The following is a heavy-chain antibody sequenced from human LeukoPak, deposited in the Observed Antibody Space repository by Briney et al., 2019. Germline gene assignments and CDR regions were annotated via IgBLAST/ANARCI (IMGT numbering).Heavy chain of an antibody. D-gene: IGHD3-22*01. Sequence: ASVKVSCKASGYTFTSYDISWLRQAPGQGLEWMGRISAYNGNTNYAQKLQGRVTMTTDTSTRTAYMELRSLRSDDTAVNFCAREYYDYYEGFDYWGQGTLVTVSS. CDR2: ISAYNGNT. J-gene: IGHJ4*02. V-gene: IGHV1-18*01. CDR3: AREYYDYYEGFDY. CDR1: GYTFTSYD.